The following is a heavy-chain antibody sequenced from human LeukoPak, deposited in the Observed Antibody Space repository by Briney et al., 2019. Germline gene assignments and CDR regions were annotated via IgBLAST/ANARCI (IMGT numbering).Heavy chain of an antibody. CDR2: INHSGST. CDR3: ARGYSSGWYYFDY. CDR1: GGSFSGYY. V-gene: IGHV4-34*01. D-gene: IGHD6-19*01. Sequence: PSETLSLTCAVYGGSFSGYYWSWIRQPPGKGLEWIGEINHSGSTSYNPSLKSRVTISVDTSKNQFSLKLSSVTAADTAVYYCARGYSSGWYYFDYWGQGTLVTVSS. J-gene: IGHJ4*02.